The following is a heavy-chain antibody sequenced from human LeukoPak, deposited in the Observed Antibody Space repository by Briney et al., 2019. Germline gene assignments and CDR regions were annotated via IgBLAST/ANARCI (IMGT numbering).Heavy chain of an antibody. Sequence: SETLSLTCTVSGGSISSYYWSWIQQPPGKGLEWIGYIYYSGSTNYNPSLKSRVTISVDTSKNQFSLKLSSVTAADTAVYYCARDRKGLGSYYAVNYYYYGMDVWGQGTTVTVSS. CDR1: GGSISSYY. CDR2: IYYSGST. CDR3: ARDRKGLGSYYAVNYYYYGMDV. D-gene: IGHD1-26*01. V-gene: IGHV4-59*01. J-gene: IGHJ6*02.